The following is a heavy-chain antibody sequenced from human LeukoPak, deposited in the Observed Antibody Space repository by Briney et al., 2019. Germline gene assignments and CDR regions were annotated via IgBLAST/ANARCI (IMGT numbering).Heavy chain of an antibody. V-gene: IGHV3-30*04. J-gene: IGHJ3*02. Sequence: PGRSLRLSCAASGFTFSDYAMHWVRQAPGKGLEWVAVISYDGSNKYYADSVKSRFTISRDNSKNTLYLQMNSLRAEDTAVYYCARFGDLNGFNNAFDIWGQGTMVTVSS. D-gene: IGHD3-10*01. CDR1: GFTFSDYA. CDR3: ARFGDLNGFNNAFDI. CDR2: ISYDGSNK.